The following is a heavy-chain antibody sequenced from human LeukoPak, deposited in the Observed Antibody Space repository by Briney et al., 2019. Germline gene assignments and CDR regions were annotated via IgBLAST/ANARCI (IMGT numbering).Heavy chain of an antibody. CDR3: ARDRVTGLRFLEWLSNDAFDI. CDR2: IKQDGSEK. J-gene: IGHJ3*02. D-gene: IGHD3-3*01. CDR1: GFTFSSYW. Sequence: GGSLRLSCAASGFTFSSYWMSWVRQAPGKGLEWVANIKQDGSEKYYVDSVKGRFTISRDNAKNSLYLQMNSLRAEDTAVYYCARDRVTGLRFLEWLSNDAFDIWGQGTMVTVSS. V-gene: IGHV3-7*01.